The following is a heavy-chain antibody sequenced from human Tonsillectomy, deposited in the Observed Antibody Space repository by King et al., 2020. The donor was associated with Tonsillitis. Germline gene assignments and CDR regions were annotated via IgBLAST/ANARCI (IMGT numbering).Heavy chain of an antibody. CDR2: IMPVLETV. V-gene: IGHV1-69*01. J-gene: IGHJ5*02. D-gene: IGHD2-21*01. Sequence: VQLVESGAEVKKPGSSVRVSCKASGGTFSSYVISWVRQAPGQGLEWMGAIMPVLETVNYSQKFQERVTITADESTSTVYMELSRLTSEDTAMYYCASSVVWFDPWGQGTLVTVSS. CDR3: ASSVVWFDP. CDR1: GGTFSSYV.